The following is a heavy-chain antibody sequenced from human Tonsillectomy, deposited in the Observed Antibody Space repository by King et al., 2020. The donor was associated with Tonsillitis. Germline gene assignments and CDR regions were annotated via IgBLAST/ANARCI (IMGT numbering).Heavy chain of an antibody. D-gene: IGHD3-9*01. Sequence: QLQESGPGLVKPSGTLSLTCAVSGGSISSSNWWSWVRQPPGKGLEWIGEIYHSGSTNYNPSLKSRVTISVDKSKNQFSLKLSSVTAEDTAVYYCATKSRLGGYFDLLFLPHDAFDIWGQGTMVPVSS. CDR2: IYHSGST. CDR1: GGSISSSNW. CDR3: ATKSRLGGYFDLLFLPHDAFDI. V-gene: IGHV4-4*02. J-gene: IGHJ3*02.